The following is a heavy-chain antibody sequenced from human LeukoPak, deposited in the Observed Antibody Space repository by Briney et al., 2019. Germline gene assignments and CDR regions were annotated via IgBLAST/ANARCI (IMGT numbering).Heavy chain of an antibody. CDR2: IYYSGST. D-gene: IGHD1-26*01. Sequence: SETLSLTCTVSGGSISSSSYYWGWIRQPPGKGLEWIGSIYYSGSTYYNPSLKSRVTISVDKSKNQFSLKLSSVTAEDTAVYYCARDNGGSYGNWFDPWGQGTLVTVSS. CDR1: GGSISSSSYY. J-gene: IGHJ5*02. V-gene: IGHV4-39*07. CDR3: ARDNGGSYGNWFDP.